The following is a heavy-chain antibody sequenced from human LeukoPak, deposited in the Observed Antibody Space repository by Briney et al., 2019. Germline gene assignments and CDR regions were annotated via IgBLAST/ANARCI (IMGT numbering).Heavy chain of an antibody. CDR3: ARLGPLSAIRRTYYYYYMDV. D-gene: IGHD5-24*01. CDR2: INHSGST. CDR1: GGSFSGYY. V-gene: IGHV4-34*01. J-gene: IGHJ6*03. Sequence: KPSETLSLTCAVYGGSFSGYYWSWIRQPPGKGLEWIGEINHSGSTNYNPSLKSRVTISVDTSKNQFSLKLSSVTAADTAVYYCARLGPLSAIRRTYYYYYMDVWGKGTTVTVSS.